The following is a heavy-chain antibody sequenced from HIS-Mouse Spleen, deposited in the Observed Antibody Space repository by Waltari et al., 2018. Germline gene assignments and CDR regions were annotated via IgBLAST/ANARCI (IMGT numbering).Heavy chain of an antibody. V-gene: IGHV4-39*07. J-gene: IGHJ2*01. D-gene: IGHD6-13*01. CDR2: IYYSVST. CDR3: AREIPYSSSWYDWYFDL. CDR1: GGSISSSSYF. Sequence: QLQLQESGPGLVKPSETLSLTCTVSGGSISSSSYFRGRIRQPPGKGLEWIGSIYYSVSTYYNPSLKSRVTISVDTSKNQFSLKLSSVTAADTAVYYCAREIPYSSSWYDWYFDLWGRGTLVTVSS.